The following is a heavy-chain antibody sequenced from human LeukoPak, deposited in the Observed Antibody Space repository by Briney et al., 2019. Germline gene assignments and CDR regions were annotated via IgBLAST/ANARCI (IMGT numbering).Heavy chain of an antibody. CDR2: IYYSGST. D-gene: IGHD4-11*01. J-gene: IGHJ5*02. V-gene: IGHV4-59*01. CDR3: ARYPDYSNYQGDWFDP. Sequence: PSETLSLTCTVSSGSIRGYYWSWIRQPPGKGLEWIGYIYYSGSTHYNPSLKSRVTMSVDTSKKEFSLKLTSVTAADTAVYYCARYPDYSNYQGDWFDPWGQGTLVTVSS. CDR1: SGSIRGYY.